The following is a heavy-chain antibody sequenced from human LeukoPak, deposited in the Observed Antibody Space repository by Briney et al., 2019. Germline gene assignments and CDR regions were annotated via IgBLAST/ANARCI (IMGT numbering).Heavy chain of an antibody. CDR1: GGSFSGYY. V-gene: IGHV4-34*01. J-gene: IGHJ4*02. CDR2: INHSGST. D-gene: IGHD2-2*01. CDR3: ARGALLGYCSSTSCYFFDY. Sequence: PSETLSLTCAVYGGSFSGYYWSWIRQPPGKWLEWIGEINHSGSTNYNPSLKSRVTISVDTSKNQFSLKLSSVTAADTAVYYCARGALLGYCSSTSCYFFDYWGQGTLVTVSS.